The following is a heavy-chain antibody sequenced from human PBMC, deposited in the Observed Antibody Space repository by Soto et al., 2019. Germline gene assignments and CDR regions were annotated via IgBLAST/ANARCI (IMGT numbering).Heavy chain of an antibody. CDR3: SKEIFPQTVPFSSSLWVDS. Sequence: PGGSLRLSCAASGFTLSTFGIHWVRQAPGKGLEWVALVSYDESHVYYADSVKGRFAISRDISKNTVYLQMDSLRSEDTAIYYCSKEIFPQTVPFSSSLWVDSWGQGTLVTVSS. CDR1: GFTLSTFG. J-gene: IGHJ5*01. D-gene: IGHD6-6*01. CDR2: VSYDESHV. V-gene: IGHV3-30*18.